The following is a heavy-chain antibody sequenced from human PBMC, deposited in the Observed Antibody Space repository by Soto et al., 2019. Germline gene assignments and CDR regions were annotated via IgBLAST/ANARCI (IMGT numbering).Heavy chain of an antibody. D-gene: IGHD4-17*01. J-gene: IGHJ1*01. CDR1: GFTFSSYA. V-gene: IGHV3-23*01. CDR3: AQGLYGDLQYFQH. CDR2: ISGSGGST. Sequence: GGSLRLSCAASGFTFSSYAMSWVRQAPGKVLEWVSAISGSGGSTYYADSVKGRFTISRDNSKNTLYLQMNSLRAEDTAVYYCAQGLYGDLQYFQHWGQGTLVTVSS.